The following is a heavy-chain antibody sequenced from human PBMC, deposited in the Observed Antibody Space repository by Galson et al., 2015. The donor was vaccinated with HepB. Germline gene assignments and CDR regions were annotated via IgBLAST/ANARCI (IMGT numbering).Heavy chain of an antibody. CDR2: IYYSGST. CDR3: ARHCSSGWSDRGNWFDP. V-gene: IGHV4-39*01. D-gene: IGHD6-19*01. J-gene: IGHJ5*02. Sequence: LSLTCTVSGGSISSSSYYWGWLRQPPGKGLGWIGSIYYSGSTYYNPSLKSRVTISVDTSKNQFSLKLSSVTAADTAVYYCARHCSSGWSDRGNWFDPWGQGTLVTVSS. CDR1: GGSISSSSYY.